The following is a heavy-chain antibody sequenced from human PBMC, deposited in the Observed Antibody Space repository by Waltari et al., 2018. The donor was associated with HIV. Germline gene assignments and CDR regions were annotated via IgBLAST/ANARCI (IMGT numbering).Heavy chain of an antibody. D-gene: IGHD4-17*01. CDR3: ARDDYGGNNNV. CDR1: GGTFSSDT. CDR2: IIPILGIA. Sequence: QVQLVQSGAEVKKPGSSVKVSCKASGGTFSSDTISWVRQAPGQGLEWMGRIIPILGIANYAQKFQGRVTITADKSTSTAYMELSSLRSEDTAVYYCARDDYGGNNNVWGQGTLVTVSS. J-gene: IGHJ4*02. V-gene: IGHV1-69*08.